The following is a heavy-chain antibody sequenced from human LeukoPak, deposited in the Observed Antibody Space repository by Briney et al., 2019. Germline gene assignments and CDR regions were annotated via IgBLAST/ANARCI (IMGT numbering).Heavy chain of an antibody. CDR3: ARYDNWNLFDY. D-gene: IGHD1-20*01. Sequence: SETLSLTCTVSGGSVSSGSYYWSWIRQPPGKGLEWIGYIYYSGSTNYNPSLKSRVTISVDTSKNQFSLKLSSVTAADTAVYYCARYDNWNLFDYWGQGTLVTVSS. CDR2: IYYSGST. J-gene: IGHJ4*02. CDR1: GGSVSSGSYY. V-gene: IGHV4-61*01.